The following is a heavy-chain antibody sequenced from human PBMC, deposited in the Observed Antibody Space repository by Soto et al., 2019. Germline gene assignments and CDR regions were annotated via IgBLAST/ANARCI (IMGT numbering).Heavy chain of an antibody. CDR3: ARVGGDDFGDSGGFDY. CDR1: GGSIRDYF. CDR2: IYYSGRT. J-gene: IGHJ4*02. V-gene: IGHV4-59*01. Sequence: QVQLQESGPGLVKPSETLSLTCTVSGGSIRDYFWTWIRQPPGKGLEWIGYIYYSGRTNYNPSLNGRVAISVDTAKNHFSLQLRSVTAADTAVYYCARVGGDDFGDSGGFDYWGQGTLVTVSS. D-gene: IGHD4-17*01.